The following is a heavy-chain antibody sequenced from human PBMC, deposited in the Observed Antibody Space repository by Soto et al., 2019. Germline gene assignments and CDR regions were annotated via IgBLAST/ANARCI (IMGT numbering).Heavy chain of an antibody. J-gene: IGHJ4*02. CDR1: GFSFSTYN. V-gene: IGHV3-48*02. D-gene: IGHD2-15*01. Sequence: GGSLRLSCAASGFSFSTYNMDWVRQAPGKGPEWIAYISTTSFTIYYADSVKGRFTISRDNDRNSLYLEMNSLRDEDTAVYYCARDRCYDGTCYSASDYWGQGALVTVSS. CDR2: ISTTSFTI. CDR3: ARDRCYDGTCYSASDY.